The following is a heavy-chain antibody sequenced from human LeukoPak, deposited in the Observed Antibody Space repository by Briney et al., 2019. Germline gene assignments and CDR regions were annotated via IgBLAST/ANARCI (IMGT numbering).Heavy chain of an antibody. Sequence: GGSLRLPCAASGFTFSNFWMSWVRQAPGTGLEWVANIKQDGSEKYYVDSVRGRFTISRDNAKNSLFLQMNSLRAEDTAVYYCARDRYSGTYLGASDIWGQGTMVTVSS. CDR1: GFTFSNFW. CDR2: IKQDGSEK. J-gene: IGHJ3*02. D-gene: IGHD1-26*01. V-gene: IGHV3-7*01. CDR3: ARDRYSGTYLGASDI.